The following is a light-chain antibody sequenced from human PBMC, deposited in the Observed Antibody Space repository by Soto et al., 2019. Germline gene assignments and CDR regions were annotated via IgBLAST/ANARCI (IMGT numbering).Light chain of an antibody. CDR2: DVS. V-gene: IGLV2-14*01. Sequence: QSVLTPPASVSGSPGQSITISCTGTSSDVGGYNYVSWYQQHPGKAPKLMIYDVSNRPSGVSNRFSGSKSGNTASLTISGLQAEDEADYYCSSYTSSSTPPYVFGTGTKVTVL. CDR3: SSYTSSSTPPYV. CDR1: SSDVGGYNY. J-gene: IGLJ1*01.